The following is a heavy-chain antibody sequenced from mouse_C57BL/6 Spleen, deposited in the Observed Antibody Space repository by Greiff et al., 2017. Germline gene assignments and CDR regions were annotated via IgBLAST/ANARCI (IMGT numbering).Heavy chain of an antibody. CDR3: ARSHYYGSSYGYVDV. V-gene: IGHV5-17*01. J-gene: IGHJ1*03. Sequence: EVQLVESGGGLVKPGGSLKLSCAASGFTFSDYGMHWVRQAPEKGLEWVAYISSGSSTIYYADTVKGRFTISRDNAKNTLFLQMTSLRSEDTAMYYCARSHYYGSSYGYVDVWGTGTTVTVSS. CDR2: ISSGSSTI. D-gene: IGHD1-1*01. CDR1: GFTFSDYG.